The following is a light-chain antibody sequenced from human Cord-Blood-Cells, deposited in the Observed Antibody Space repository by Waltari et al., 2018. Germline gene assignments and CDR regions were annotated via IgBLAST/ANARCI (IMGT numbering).Light chain of an antibody. CDR2: DVN. Sequence: QSALTQPASVSGSPRQSITISCTGTSSDVGGYNYVSWYQQPPGKAPKLMIYDVNNPPSGVSNRFPGPKSGKTASPTIPWVQAEDEAYYYCSSYTSSSTWVFGGGTKLTVL. J-gene: IGLJ3*02. V-gene: IGLV2-14*01. CDR1: SSDVGGYNY. CDR3: SSYTSSSTWV.